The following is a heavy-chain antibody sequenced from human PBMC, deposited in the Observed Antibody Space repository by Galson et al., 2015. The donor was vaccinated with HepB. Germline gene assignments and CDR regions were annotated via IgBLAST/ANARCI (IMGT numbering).Heavy chain of an antibody. V-gene: IGHV1-69*01. CDR3: ARAMVRGDNYYYYMDV. D-gene: IGHD3-10*01. J-gene: IGHJ6*03. Sequence: CKASGGTFSSYAISWVRQAPGQGLEWMGGIIPIFGTANYAQKFQGRVTITADESTSTAYMELSSLRSEDTAVYYCARAMVRGDNYYYYMDVWGKGTTVTVSS. CDR1: GGTFSSYA. CDR2: IIPIFGTA.